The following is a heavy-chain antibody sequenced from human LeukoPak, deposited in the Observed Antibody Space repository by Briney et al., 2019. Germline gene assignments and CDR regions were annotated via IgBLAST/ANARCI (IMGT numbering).Heavy chain of an antibody. J-gene: IGHJ6*03. CDR1: GFTLRSHA. CDR3: ARRAGPTFIDV. Sequence: GGSLRLSCAASGFTLRSHALHWVRQAPGKGLEYISGISGDGGSTSYATSVKGRFIMSRDTSKNMLHLQMAGLRAEDTAVYYCARRAGPTFIDVWGKGTTVTVSS. D-gene: IGHD6-13*01. CDR2: ISGDGGST. V-gene: IGHV3-64*01.